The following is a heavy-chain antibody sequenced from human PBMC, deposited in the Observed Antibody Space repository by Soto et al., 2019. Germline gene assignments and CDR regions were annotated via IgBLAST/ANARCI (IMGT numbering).Heavy chain of an antibody. CDR1: GYSFEDYS. J-gene: IGHJ4*02. CDR2: ISWNGNFT. D-gene: IGHD2-15*01. CDR3: VGGSWFD. Sequence: EVQLVESGGDMVQPGRSLKLSCVGSGYSFEDYSMHWVRQAPGKGLEWVSGISWNGNFTGYADSVKGRFTISRDNAKNSLFLPMRSLSLDDTALYYGVGGSWFDWGQGTLVTVSS. V-gene: IGHV3-9*01.